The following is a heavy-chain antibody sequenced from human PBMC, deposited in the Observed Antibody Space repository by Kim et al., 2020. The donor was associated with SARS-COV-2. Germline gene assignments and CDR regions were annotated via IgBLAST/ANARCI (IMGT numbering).Heavy chain of an antibody. V-gene: IGHV4-39*07. CDR2: IYYSGST. Sequence: SETLSLTCTVSGGSISSSSYYWGWIRQPPGKGLEWIGSIYYSGSTYYNPSLKSRVTISVDTSKNQFSLKLSSVTAADTAVYYCAKDYGDYESYYYGMDVWGQGSTVTVSS. D-gene: IGHD4-17*01. CDR3: AKDYGDYESYYYGMDV. CDR1: GGSISSSSYY. J-gene: IGHJ6*02.